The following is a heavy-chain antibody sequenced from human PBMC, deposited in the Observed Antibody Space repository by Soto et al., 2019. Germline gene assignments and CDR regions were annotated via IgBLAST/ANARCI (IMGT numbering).Heavy chain of an antibody. CDR2: ITGSSATI. V-gene: IGHV3-48*02. J-gene: IGHJ5*02. CDR1: GFTFSAYS. Sequence: EMQLVESGGGLVQPGESLRLSCAASGFTFSAYSMNWARQAPGKGLEWISYITGSSATIYYADSVNGRFTISRDNAKNSLYLQMNSLIDEDTAIYFCARDNGMAGSFDPLGHATLVIVTS. D-gene: IGHD2-8*01. CDR3: ARDNGMAGSFDP.